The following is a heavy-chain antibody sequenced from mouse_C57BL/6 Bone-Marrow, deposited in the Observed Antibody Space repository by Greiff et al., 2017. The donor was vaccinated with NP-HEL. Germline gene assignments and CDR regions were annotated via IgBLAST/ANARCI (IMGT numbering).Heavy chain of an antibody. D-gene: IGHD2-2*01. Sequence: EVMLVESGPGLAKPSQTLSLTCSVTGYSITSDYWNWIRKFPANKLEYMGYISYSGSTYYNPSLKSRISITRDTSKNQYYLQLNSVTTEDTATYYCARSPLWLRRNYYAMDYWGQGTSVTVSS. V-gene: IGHV3-8*01. CDR1: GYSITSDY. CDR2: ISYSGST. CDR3: ARSPLWLRRNYYAMDY. J-gene: IGHJ4*01.